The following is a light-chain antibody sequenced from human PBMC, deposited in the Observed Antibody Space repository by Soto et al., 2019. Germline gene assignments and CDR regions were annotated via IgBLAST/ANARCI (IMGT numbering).Light chain of an antibody. CDR1: SSDVGSHNH. CDR3: NSLSAAGSSYV. V-gene: IGLV2-14*01. J-gene: IGLJ1*01. Sequence: QSVLTQPAPVSGSPGQSIAISCTGTSSDVGSHNHVSWYQQYPGKAPKLIIYEVTNRPSGVSARFSGSKFGSTASLTISGLQAEDEGEYYCNSLSAAGSSYVFGPGTKVTVL. CDR2: EVT.